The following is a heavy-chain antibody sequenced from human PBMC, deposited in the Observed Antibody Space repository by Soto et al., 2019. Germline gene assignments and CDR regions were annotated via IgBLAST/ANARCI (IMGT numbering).Heavy chain of an antibody. CDR1: GFYFNNYG. Sequence: PVGSLRLSCTVSGFYFNNYGMNWVRQAPGKGLEWVSYITGSGNTIYYADSVKGRFTISRDNAKNSMYLQMNSLRAEDTAVYYCARGGSYFDYWGQGTLVTVSS. D-gene: IGHD1-26*01. V-gene: IGHV3-48*04. J-gene: IGHJ4*02. CDR3: ARGGSYFDY. CDR2: ITGSGNTI.